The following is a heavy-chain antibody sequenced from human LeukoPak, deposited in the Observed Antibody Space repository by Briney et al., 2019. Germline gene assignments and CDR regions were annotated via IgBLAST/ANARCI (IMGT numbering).Heavy chain of an antibody. Sequence: GGSLRLSCAASGFTFSSYAMSWVRQAPGKGLEWVSAISGSGGSTYYADSVKGRFIISRDNSKNTLYLQMNSLRAEDTAVYYCAKDRYSSSWYENWFDPWGQGTLVTVSS. CDR1: GFTFSSYA. D-gene: IGHD6-13*01. CDR2: ISGSGGST. J-gene: IGHJ5*02. CDR3: AKDRYSSSWYENWFDP. V-gene: IGHV3-23*01.